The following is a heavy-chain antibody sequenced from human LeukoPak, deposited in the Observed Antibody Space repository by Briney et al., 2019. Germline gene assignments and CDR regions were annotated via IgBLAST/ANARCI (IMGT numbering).Heavy chain of an antibody. CDR1: GFTFSNYA. V-gene: IGHV3-30*04. J-gene: IGHJ4*02. D-gene: IGHD4-23*01. CDR3: ARDTDYGGEVELDY. Sequence: GSLRLSCAASGFTFSNYAMHWVRPAPGKGLEWVAIISYDGSIKYYADSVKGRFTISRDNSKNTLYLQMDSLRAEDTAVYFCARDTDYGGEVELDYWGQGTLLTVSS. CDR2: ISYDGSIK.